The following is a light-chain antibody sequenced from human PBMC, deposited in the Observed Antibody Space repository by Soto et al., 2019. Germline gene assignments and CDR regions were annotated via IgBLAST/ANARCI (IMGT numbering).Light chain of an antibody. CDR3: QQDNNWPPRVT. V-gene: IGKV3-15*01. CDR2: GAS. J-gene: IGKJ5*01. Sequence: EIVMTQSPATLSVSPGERATLSCRASQSVSSNLAWYQQKPGQAPRLLIYGASTRATGIPARFSGSGSGTEFTLNISSLQSEDFAVYYCQQDNNWPPRVTFGQGTRLEIK. CDR1: QSVSSN.